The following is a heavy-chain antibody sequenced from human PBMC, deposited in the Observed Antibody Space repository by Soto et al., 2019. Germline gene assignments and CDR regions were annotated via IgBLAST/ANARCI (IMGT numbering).Heavy chain of an antibody. CDR2: IWYDGSNK. Sequence: QVQLVESGGGVVQPGRSLRLSCAASGFTFSSYGMHWVRQAPGKGLEWVAVIWYDGSNKYYADSVKGRFTISRDNSKNALYLQMNSLRAEDTAVYYCAGGYSSFGYWGQGTLVTVSS. J-gene: IGHJ4*02. V-gene: IGHV3-33*01. CDR1: GFTFSSYG. D-gene: IGHD6-13*01. CDR3: AGGYSSFGY.